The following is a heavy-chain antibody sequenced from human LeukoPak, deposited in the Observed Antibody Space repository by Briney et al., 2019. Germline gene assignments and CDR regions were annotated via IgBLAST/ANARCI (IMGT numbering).Heavy chain of an antibody. CDR3: ATLEPISRGYLY. CDR1: GGSIRSYY. D-gene: IGHD3-22*01. J-gene: IGHJ4*02. CDR2: IYHSRST. V-gene: IGHV4-59*01. Sequence: SGTLSLTCTVSGGSIRSYYWSWIRQPPGKGLEWIGYIYHSRSTNYNPTLKSRVTMSVDTSKNQISLKLSSVTAADTAVYYCATLEPISRGYLYWGQGTLVTV.